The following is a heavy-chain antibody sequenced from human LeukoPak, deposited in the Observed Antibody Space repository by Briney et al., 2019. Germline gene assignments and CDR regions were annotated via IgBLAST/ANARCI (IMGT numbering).Heavy chain of an antibody. V-gene: IGHV3-9*01. J-gene: IGHJ4*02. CDR2: ISWNSGSI. D-gene: IGHD2-15*01. CDR3: AKDSYSSLGTAHFDY. Sequence: GGSLRLSCAASGFTFDDYAMHWVRQAPGKGLEWVSGISWNSGSIGYADSVKGRFTISRDNAKNSLYLQMNSLRAEDTALYYCAKDSYSSLGTAHFDYWGQGTLVTVSS. CDR1: GFTFDDYA.